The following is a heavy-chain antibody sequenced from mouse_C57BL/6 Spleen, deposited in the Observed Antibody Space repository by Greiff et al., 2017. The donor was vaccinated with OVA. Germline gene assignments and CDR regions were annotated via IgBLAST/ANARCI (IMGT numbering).Heavy chain of an antibody. Sequence: VKLQQPGAELVKPGASVKLSCKASGYTFTSYWMQWVKQRPGQGLEWIGEIDPSDSYTNYNQKFKGTATLTVDTSSSTAYMQLSSLTSEDSAVYYCARSSDYYGSSYYFDYWGQGTTLTVSS. V-gene: IGHV1-50*01. CDR2: IDPSDSYT. D-gene: IGHD1-1*01. J-gene: IGHJ2*01. CDR1: GYTFTSYW. CDR3: ARSSDYYGSSYYFDY.